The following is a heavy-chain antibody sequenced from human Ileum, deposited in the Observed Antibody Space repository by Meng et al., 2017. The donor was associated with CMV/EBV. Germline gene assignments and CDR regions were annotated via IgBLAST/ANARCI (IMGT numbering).Heavy chain of an antibody. D-gene: IGHD3-3*01. Sequence: GGSLRLSCAASGFTVSSSWMHWVRQAPGKGLVWVSRIHPDGISTTYAGSVEGRFTISRDNAKNMLFLQMNSLRAEDTAVYYCARDYDFWSGSMDYWGQGTLVTVSS. CDR1: GFTVSSSW. V-gene: IGHV3-74*01. CDR2: IHPDGIST. CDR3: ARDYDFWSGSMDY. J-gene: IGHJ4*02.